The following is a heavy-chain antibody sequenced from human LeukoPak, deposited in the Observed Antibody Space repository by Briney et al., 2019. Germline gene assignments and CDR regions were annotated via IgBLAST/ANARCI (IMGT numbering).Heavy chain of an antibody. D-gene: IGHD6-6*01. CDR1: GFILNDSG. Sequence: PGGSLRLSCAASGFILNDSGMHWVRQAPGKGLEWVADIWFDKNQHFADSVKGRFAISRDNSKNTVYLQINSLRAEDTAVYYCAKGRSIAARGFMVDYWGQGTPVTVSS. V-gene: IGHV3-33*03. CDR3: AKGRSIAARGFMVDY. CDR2: IWFDKNQ. J-gene: IGHJ4*02.